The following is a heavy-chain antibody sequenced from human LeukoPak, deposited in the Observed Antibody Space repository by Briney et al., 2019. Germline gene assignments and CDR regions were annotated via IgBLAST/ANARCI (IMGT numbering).Heavy chain of an antibody. CDR1: GGSFSGYY. V-gene: IGHV4-34*01. D-gene: IGHD6-19*01. J-gene: IGHJ4*02. Sequence: PSETLSLTCAVYGGSFSGYYWSWIRQPPGKGLEWIGEINHRGSTNYNPSLKSRVTISVDTSKNQFYLKLSSVTAADTAVYYCARGWLSPSDYWGQGTLVTVSS. CDR2: INHRGST. CDR3: ARGWLSPSDY.